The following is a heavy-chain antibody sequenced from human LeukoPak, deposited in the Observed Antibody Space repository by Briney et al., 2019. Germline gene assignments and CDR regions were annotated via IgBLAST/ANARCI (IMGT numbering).Heavy chain of an antibody. CDR2: IRYDGSNK. Sequence: GGSLRLSCAASGFTFSSYGMHWVRQAPGKGLEWVAFIRYDGSNKYYADSVKGRFTISSDNSKNTLYLQMNSLRAEDTAVYYCAKESDYYDSSGYSFDYWGQGTLVTVSS. V-gene: IGHV3-30*02. CDR1: GFTFSSYG. D-gene: IGHD3-22*01. J-gene: IGHJ4*02. CDR3: AKESDYYDSSGYSFDY.